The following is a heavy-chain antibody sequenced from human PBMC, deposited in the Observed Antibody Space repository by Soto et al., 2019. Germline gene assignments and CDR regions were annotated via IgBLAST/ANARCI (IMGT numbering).Heavy chain of an antibody. Sequence: PGGSLRLSCVASGFTFSSYSMSWVRQAPGKGLEWVSHITASGGSTSYADSVKGRFTISRDTSRNTLYLQMNSLRAEDTAVYYCAKDKSYYGSGPFDPWGQGTLVTVSS. D-gene: IGHD3-10*01. J-gene: IGHJ5*02. CDR1: GFTFSSYS. V-gene: IGHV3-23*01. CDR3: AKDKSYYGSGPFDP. CDR2: ITASGGST.